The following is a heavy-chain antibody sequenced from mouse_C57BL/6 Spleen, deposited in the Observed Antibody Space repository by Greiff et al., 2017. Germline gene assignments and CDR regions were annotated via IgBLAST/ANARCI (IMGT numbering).Heavy chain of an antibody. CDR1: GFTFSNYW. CDR2: IRLKSDNHAT. V-gene: IGHV6-3*01. D-gene: IGHD5-1*01. CDR3: TGLSTPYFDV. Sequence: EVKLEESGGGLVQPGGSMKLSCVASGFTFSNYWMNWVRQSPEKGLEWVAQIRLKSDNHATHYAESVKGRFTISRDDSKSSVYLQMNNLRAEDTGIYYCTGLSTPYFDVWGTGTTVTVSS. J-gene: IGHJ1*03.